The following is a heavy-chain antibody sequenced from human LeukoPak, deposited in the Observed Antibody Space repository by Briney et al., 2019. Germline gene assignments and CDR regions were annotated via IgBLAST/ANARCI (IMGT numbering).Heavy chain of an antibody. J-gene: IGHJ5*02. CDR2: ISGSGGST. Sequence: GGSLRLSCAASGFTFSSYAMSWVRQAPGKGREGGSAISGSGGSTYYADSGKVRFTISRDNSKNTLYLQMNSLRAEDTAVYYCAKAFDYDSPYPFDPWGQGTLVTVSS. CDR1: GFTFSSYA. D-gene: IGHD3-22*01. V-gene: IGHV3-23*01. CDR3: AKAFDYDSPYPFDP.